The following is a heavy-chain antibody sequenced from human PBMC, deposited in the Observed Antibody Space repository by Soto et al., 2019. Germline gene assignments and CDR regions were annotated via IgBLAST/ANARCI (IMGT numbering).Heavy chain of an antibody. J-gene: IGHJ4*02. CDR3: AKGSSGWYERFDY. CDR2: ISGSGGST. Sequence: EVQLLESGGGLVQPGGSLRLSCAAAGFTFSSYAMSWVRQAPGKGLEWVSTISGSGGSTYYADSVKGRFTISRDNSKNTLYLQMNSLRAEDTAVYYCAKGSSGWYERFDYWGQGTLVTVSS. CDR1: GFTFSSYA. V-gene: IGHV3-23*01. D-gene: IGHD6-19*01.